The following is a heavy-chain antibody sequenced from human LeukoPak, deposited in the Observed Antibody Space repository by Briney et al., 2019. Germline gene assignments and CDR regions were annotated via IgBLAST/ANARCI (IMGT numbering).Heavy chain of an antibody. D-gene: IGHD3-22*01. J-gene: IGHJ6*02. Sequence: ASVTVSCKAPGGTFSSYAISWMRQPPGQGLEWMGRVIPILGIANYAQKFQGRVTITADKSTSTAYMELSSLRSEDTAVYYCARDMSYYDSSGANITLYYYGMDVWGQGTTVTVSS. CDR2: VIPILGIA. V-gene: IGHV1-69*04. CDR1: GGTFSSYA. CDR3: ARDMSYYDSSGANITLYYYGMDV.